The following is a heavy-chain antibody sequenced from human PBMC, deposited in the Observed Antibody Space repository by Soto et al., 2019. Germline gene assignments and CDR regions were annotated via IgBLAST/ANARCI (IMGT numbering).Heavy chain of an antibody. J-gene: IGHJ5*02. CDR2: INPKGGAT. CDR3: ARDEGFCSGGSCTGWFDP. Sequence: ASVKVSCKASGYTFSNYFIDWVRQAPGQGLEWVGVINPKGGATTYAQKFQGRVNMTSDTSTNTIYMTLRSLTSEDTAFYYCARDEGFCSGGSCTGWFDPWGQGTLVTVSS. CDR1: GYTFSNYF. V-gene: IGHV1-46*01. D-gene: IGHD2-15*01.